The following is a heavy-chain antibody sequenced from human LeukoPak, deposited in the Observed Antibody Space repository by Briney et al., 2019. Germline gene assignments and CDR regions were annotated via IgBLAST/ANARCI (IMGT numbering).Heavy chain of an antibody. CDR1: AFTFSSYN. CDR3: ARIAQLLLGFRYYYGMDV. Sequence: PGGSLRLSCAASAFTFSSYNMNWVRQAPGKGLEWVSSIGSSGSYIYYADSVKGRFTISRDNAKNSLYLQMNSLRAEDTAVYYCARIAQLLLGFRYYYGMDVWGQGTTVTVSS. J-gene: IGHJ6*02. D-gene: IGHD2-2*01. CDR2: IGSSGSYI. V-gene: IGHV3-21*01.